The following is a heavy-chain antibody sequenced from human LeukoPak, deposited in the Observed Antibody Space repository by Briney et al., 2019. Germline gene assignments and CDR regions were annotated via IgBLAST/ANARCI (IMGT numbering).Heavy chain of an antibody. J-gene: IGHJ4*02. CDR3: ARGYYYDSSPFDY. CDR1: GDSMSSFY. Sequence: SETLSLTCTVSGDSMSSFYWNWIRQPPGKGLEWIGYIYYTGSTNYNPSLKSRVTISVDTSKNQFSLKLSSVTAADTAVYYCARGYYYDSSPFDYWGQGTLVTVSS. D-gene: IGHD3-22*01. V-gene: IGHV4-59*08. CDR2: IYYTGST.